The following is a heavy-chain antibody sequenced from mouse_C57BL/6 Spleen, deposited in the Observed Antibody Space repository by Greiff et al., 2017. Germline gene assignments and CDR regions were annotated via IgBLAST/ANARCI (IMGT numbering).Heavy chain of an antibody. CDR1: GYSFTDYN. CDR3: AYGYEEAAGFAY. J-gene: IGHJ3*01. Sequence: VQLQQSGPELVKPGASVKISCKASGYSFTDYNMNWVKQSTGKSLEWIGVINPNDGTTSYNQKFKGKATLTVDPSSSTAYMQLNSLTSEDSAVYYGAYGYEEAAGFAYWGQGTLVTVSA. D-gene: IGHD2-2*01. CDR2: INPNDGTT. V-gene: IGHV1-39*01.